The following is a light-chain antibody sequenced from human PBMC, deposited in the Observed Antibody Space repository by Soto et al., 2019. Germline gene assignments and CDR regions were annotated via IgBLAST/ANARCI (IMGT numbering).Light chain of an antibody. CDR3: QQYYSSPFT. CDR1: RSVLSSSNNKNF. J-gene: IGKJ3*01. V-gene: IGKV4-1*01. CDR2: WAS. Sequence: DIVMTQSPDSLALSLGERATINCKSSRSVLSSSNNKNFLAWYQQKPRQPPSLLIYWASTRESGVPDRFSVSASGTDFTLTISSLQAEDVAVYYCQQYYSSPFTFGPGTKVEIK.